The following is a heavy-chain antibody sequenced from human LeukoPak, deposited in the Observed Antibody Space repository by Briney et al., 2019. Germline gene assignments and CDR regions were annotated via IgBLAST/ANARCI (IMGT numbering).Heavy chain of an antibody. CDR3: ARDPSAVAGFSDY. V-gene: IGHV4-4*07. CDR2: IYSSGST. Sequence: SETLSLTCTVSGGSINNYYWSWIRQPAGKGLEWIGRIYSSGSTNYNPSLKSRVTMSVDTSKKLFSLKLSAVAAADTAVYYCARDPSAVAGFSDYWGQGTLATVSS. J-gene: IGHJ4*02. D-gene: IGHD6-19*01. CDR1: GGSINNYY.